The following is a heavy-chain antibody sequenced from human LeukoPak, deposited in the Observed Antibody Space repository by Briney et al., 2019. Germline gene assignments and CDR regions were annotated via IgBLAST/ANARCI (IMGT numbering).Heavy chain of an antibody. CDR2: INAGNGNT. D-gene: IGHD2-2*01. CDR1: GYTFTSYA. V-gene: IGHV1-3*01. CDR3: AILIVVVPAARGDFDY. J-gene: IGHJ4*02. Sequence: ASVKVSCKASGYTFTSYAMHWVRQAPGQRLEWMGWINAGNGNTKYSQKFQGRVTITRDTSASTAYMELSSLRPEDTAVYYCAILIVVVPAARGDFDYWGQGTLVTVSS.